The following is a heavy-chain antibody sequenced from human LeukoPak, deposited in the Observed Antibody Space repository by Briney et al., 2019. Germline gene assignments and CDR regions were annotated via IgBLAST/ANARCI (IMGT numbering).Heavy chain of an antibody. CDR2: MNPNSGNT. CDR1: GYTFTSYD. Sequence: ASVKVSCKASGYTFTSYDINWVRQATGQGLEWMGWMNPNSGNTGYAQKFQGRVTITRSTSISTAYMELSSLRSEDTAVYCCARGVDTAMGGDFDYWGQGTLVTVSS. CDR3: ARGVDTAMGGDFDY. D-gene: IGHD5-18*01. J-gene: IGHJ4*02. V-gene: IGHV1-8*03.